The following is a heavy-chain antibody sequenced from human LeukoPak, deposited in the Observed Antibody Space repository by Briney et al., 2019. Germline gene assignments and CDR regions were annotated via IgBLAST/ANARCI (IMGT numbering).Heavy chain of an antibody. CDR2: IITIFSTA. CDR1: GGTFSSYA. J-gene: IGHJ6*03. D-gene: IGHD1-26*01. V-gene: IGHV1-69*05. Sequence: TSVKASCKASGGTFSSYAITRVRQAPGPRLEWMGGIITIFSTANHAQKFQGRVTITTDESTSTAYLELSSLRSEDTAVYYCARNSYSYYYYMDVWGKGTTVTVSS. CDR3: ARNSYSYYYYMDV.